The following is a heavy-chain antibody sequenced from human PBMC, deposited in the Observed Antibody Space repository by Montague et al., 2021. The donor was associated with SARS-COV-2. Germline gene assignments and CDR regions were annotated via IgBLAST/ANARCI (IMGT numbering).Heavy chain of an antibody. CDR2: IYHSGST. Sequence: SETLSLTCTVSGYSISTGHYWGWNRQPPGKGLEWIGTIYHSGSTYFNPSLKSRVTISVDTSKNQFSLNLSSVTAADTAVYYCAKVAGSHDTFDIWGRGTMVTVSS. D-gene: IGHD6-19*01. J-gene: IGHJ3*02. CDR1: GYSISTGHY. V-gene: IGHV4-38-2*02. CDR3: AKVAGSHDTFDI.